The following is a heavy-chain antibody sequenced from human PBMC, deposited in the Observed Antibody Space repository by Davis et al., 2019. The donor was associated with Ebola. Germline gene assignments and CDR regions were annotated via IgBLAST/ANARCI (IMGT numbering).Heavy chain of an antibody. CDR3: ARGPSIAGFDY. D-gene: IGHD6-6*01. CDR2: IYHSGST. J-gene: IGHJ4*02. Sequence: MPSETLSLTCAVSGGSISSGGYSWSWIRQPPGKGLEWIGYIYHSGSTNYNPSLKSRVTISVDTSKNQFSLKLSSVTAADTAVYYWARGPSIAGFDYWGQGTLVTVSS. V-gene: IGHV4-30-2*01. CDR1: GGSISSGGYS.